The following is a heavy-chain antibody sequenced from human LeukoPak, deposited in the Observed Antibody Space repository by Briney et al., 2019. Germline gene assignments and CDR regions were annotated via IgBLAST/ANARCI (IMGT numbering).Heavy chain of an antibody. Sequence: SETLSLTCTVSGGSISTYYWGWIRQPPGKGLEWIGSIYYSGSTYYNPSPKSRVTISVDTSKNQFSLKLSSVTAADTAVYYCARRGYDILTGFDYFDYWGQGTLVTVSS. CDR2: IYYSGST. V-gene: IGHV4-39*01. CDR1: GGSISTYY. D-gene: IGHD3-9*01. CDR3: ARRGYDILTGFDYFDY. J-gene: IGHJ4*02.